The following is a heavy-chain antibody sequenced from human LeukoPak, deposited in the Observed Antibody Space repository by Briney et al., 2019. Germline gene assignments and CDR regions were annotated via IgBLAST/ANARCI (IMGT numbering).Heavy chain of an antibody. J-gene: IGHJ6*03. CDR1: GGSISSYY. CDR3: ARAVVPAGYYYYYMDV. Sequence: SETLSLTCTVSGGSISSYYWSWIRQPPGKGLEWIGYIYTSGSTNHNPSLKSRVTISVDTSKNQFSLKLSSVTAADTAVYYCARAVVPAGYYYYYMDVWGKGTTVTVSS. CDR2: IYTSGST. V-gene: IGHV4-4*09. D-gene: IGHD2-2*01.